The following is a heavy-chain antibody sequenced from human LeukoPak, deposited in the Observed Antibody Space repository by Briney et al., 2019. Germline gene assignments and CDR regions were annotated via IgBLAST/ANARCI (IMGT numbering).Heavy chain of an antibody. CDR3: AREGEGINYYDSRGYSDAFDI. Sequence: GASVKVSCKASGYTFTSYGISWVRQAPGQGLEWMGWISAYNGNTNYAQKLQGRVTMTTDTSTSTAYMELRSLRSDDTAVYYCAREGEGINYYDSRGYSDAFDIWGQGTMVTVSS. CDR2: ISAYNGNT. J-gene: IGHJ3*02. V-gene: IGHV1-18*01. D-gene: IGHD3-22*01. CDR1: GYTFTSYG.